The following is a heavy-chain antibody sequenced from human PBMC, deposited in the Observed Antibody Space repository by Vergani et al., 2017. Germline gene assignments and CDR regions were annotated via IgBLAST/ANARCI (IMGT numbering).Heavy chain of an antibody. CDR2: TWYEGNNN. V-gene: IGHV3-33*06. CDR3: AKDGRENSDYGYFDY. J-gene: IGHJ4*02. Sequence: QVQLVESGGGVVQPGRSLRLSCTPSSFKLGDYGMHWVRQAPGRGLEWVSMTWYEGNNNYYADSVKGRFTISKDISENTLYLQMNSLRGDDTAVYYCAKDGRENSDYGYFDYWGQGTLVTVSS. D-gene: IGHD4-17*01. CDR1: SFKLGDYG.